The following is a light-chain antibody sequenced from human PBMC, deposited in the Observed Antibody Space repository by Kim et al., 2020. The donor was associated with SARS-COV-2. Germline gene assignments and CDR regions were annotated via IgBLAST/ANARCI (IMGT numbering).Light chain of an antibody. J-gene: IGKJ1*01. CDR3: MQGTQFPWT. V-gene: IGKV2-24*01. CDR1: QSLLSSDGKTY. CDR2: KIS. Sequence: PASISCRSSQSLLSSDGKTYLSWLQQRPGQPPRLLIYKISTRFSGVPDRFSGSGAGTDFTLKINRVEAEDVGVYYCMQGTQFPWTFGQGTKVDIK.